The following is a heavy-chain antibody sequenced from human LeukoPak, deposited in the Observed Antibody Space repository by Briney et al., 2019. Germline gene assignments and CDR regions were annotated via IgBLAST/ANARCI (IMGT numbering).Heavy chain of an antibody. CDR3: ASGIAAAGNNYYYYYGMDV. D-gene: IGHD6-13*01. Sequence: SVKISCKASGGTFSSYAISWVRQAPGQGLEWMGGIIPIFGTADYAQKFQGRVTITADESTSTAYMELSSLRSEDTAVYYCASGIAAAGNNYYYYYGMDVWGQGTTVTVSS. J-gene: IGHJ6*02. CDR1: GGTFSSYA. V-gene: IGHV1-69*13. CDR2: IIPIFGTA.